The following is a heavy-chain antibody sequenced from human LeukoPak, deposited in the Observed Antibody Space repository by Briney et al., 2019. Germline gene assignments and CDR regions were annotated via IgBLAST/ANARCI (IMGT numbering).Heavy chain of an antibody. CDR1: GFTFSSYA. CDR2: ISYDGSNK. Sequence: GGSLRLSCAASGFTFSSYAMHWVRQAPGKGLEWVAVISYDGSNKYYADSVKGRFTTSRDNSKNTLYLQMNSLRAEDTAVYYCARESRAYTVTTDAFDIWGQGTMVTVSS. V-gene: IGHV3-30*04. J-gene: IGHJ3*02. D-gene: IGHD4-17*01. CDR3: ARESRAYTVTTDAFDI.